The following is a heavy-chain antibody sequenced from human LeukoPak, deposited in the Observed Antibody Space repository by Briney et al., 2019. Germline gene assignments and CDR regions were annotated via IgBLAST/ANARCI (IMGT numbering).Heavy chain of an antibody. CDR1: GGTFSSYA. CDR3: ARGVGSSSSPYNWFDP. V-gene: IGHV1-69*01. CDR2: IIPIFGTA. J-gene: IGHJ5*02. Sequence: ASVKVSCKASGGTFSSYAISWVRQAPGQGLEWMGGIIPIFGTANYAQKFQGRVTITADESTSTAYMELSSLRSEDTAVYYCARGVGSSSSPYNWFDPWGQGTLVTVSS. D-gene: IGHD6-6*01.